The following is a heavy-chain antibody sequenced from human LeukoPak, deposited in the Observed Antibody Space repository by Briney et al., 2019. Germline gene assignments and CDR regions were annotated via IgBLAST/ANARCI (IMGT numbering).Heavy chain of an antibody. Sequence: PSETLSLTCTVSGASISGHYLTWIRQPPGKGLEWIGYIYYSGSTNYNPSLKSRVTISVDTSKNQFSLKLSSVTAADTAVYYCARGPSHLWFGEARTFDPWGQGALVTVSS. CDR3: ARGPSHLWFGEARTFDP. J-gene: IGHJ5*02. V-gene: IGHV4-59*11. CDR1: GASISGHY. D-gene: IGHD3-10*01. CDR2: IYYSGST.